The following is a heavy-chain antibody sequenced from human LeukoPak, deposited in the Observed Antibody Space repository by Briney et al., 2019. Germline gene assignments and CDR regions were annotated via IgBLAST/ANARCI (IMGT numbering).Heavy chain of an antibody. V-gene: IGHV1-2*02. CDR1: GYTFTGYY. J-gene: IGHJ4*02. CDR3: ARIVPSPGAANYFDY. CDR2: INPNSGGT. Sequence: ASVKVSCKPSGYTFTGYYMHWVRQAPGQGLEWMGWINPNSGGTNYAQKFQGRVTMTRDTSISTAYMELSRLRSDDTAVYYCARIVPSPGAANYFDYWGQGTLVTVSS. D-gene: IGHD2-2*01.